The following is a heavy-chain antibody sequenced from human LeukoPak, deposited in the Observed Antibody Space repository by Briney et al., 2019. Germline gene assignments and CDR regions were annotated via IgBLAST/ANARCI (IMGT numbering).Heavy chain of an antibody. CDR3: VPVTRYYFDY. V-gene: IGHV3-66*02. J-gene: IGHJ4*02. Sequence: GGSLRLSCAASGFTFSSYSMNWVRQAPGKGLEWVSVIYSGGSTYYADSVKGRFTISRDNSKNTLYLQMNSLRAEDTAVYYCVPVTRYYFDYWGQGTLVTVSS. CDR2: IYSGGST. CDR1: GFTFSSYS. D-gene: IGHD4-17*01.